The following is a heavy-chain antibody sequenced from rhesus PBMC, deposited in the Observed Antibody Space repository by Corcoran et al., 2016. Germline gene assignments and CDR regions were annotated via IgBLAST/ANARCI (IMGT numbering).Heavy chain of an antibody. J-gene: IGHJ4*01. CDR3: ARGDSYSSGPVY. CDR1: GVTFGSYA. V-gene: IGHV1-198*02. Sequence: QVQLVQSGAEVKKPGASVKVSCKASGVTFGSYAISWVRQAPGQGLEWMGVIIPLVGITNQAEKFQGRVTITAETATSTADMELSSLRFEDTAVYYGARGDSYSSGPVYWGRGVLVTVSS. D-gene: IGHD6-31*01. CDR2: IIPLVGIT.